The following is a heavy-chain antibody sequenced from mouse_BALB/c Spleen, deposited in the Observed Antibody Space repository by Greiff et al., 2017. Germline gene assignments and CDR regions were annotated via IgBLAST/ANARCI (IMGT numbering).Heavy chain of an antibody. J-gene: IGHJ4*01. CDR2: IYPGSGNT. Sequence: QVQLKQSGAELARPGASVKLSCKASGYTFTDYYINWVKQRTGQGLEWIGEIYPGSGNTYYNEKFKGKATLTADKSSSTAYMQLSSLTSEDSAVYFCARTGITTGSMDYWGQGTSVTVSS. V-gene: IGHV1-77*01. CDR1: GYTFTDYY. D-gene: IGHD1-1*01. CDR3: ARTGITTGSMDY.